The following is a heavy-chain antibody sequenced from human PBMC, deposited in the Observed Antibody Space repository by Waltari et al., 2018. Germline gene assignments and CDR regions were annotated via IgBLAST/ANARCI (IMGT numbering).Heavy chain of an antibody. CDR2: IIHSGSN. V-gene: IGHV4-34*01. D-gene: IGHD6-19*01. CDR1: GGSFSGYS. J-gene: IGHJ4*02. CDR3: ARGPASAIAVAGTYFDY. Sequence: QVQLQQWGAGLLKASETLSLTCAVYGGSFSGYSWRWIRQPPGKGLEWIGEIIHSGSNNYNPSIKSRGTISVDTSKNQFSLKLRSVTAADTAVYFCARGPASAIAVAGTYFDYWGQGTLVTVSS.